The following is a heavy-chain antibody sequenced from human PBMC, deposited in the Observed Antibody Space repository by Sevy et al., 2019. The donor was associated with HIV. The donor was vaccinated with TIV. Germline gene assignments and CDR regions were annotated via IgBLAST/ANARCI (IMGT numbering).Heavy chain of an antibody. Sequence: SETLSLTCTVSGASISSSGYYWVWIRQPPGKGLEWIASINYRGITFDYPSLKSRITISADMSKNQFSLDLNSVTAADTAIYYCAGPILTYNNGWSYYDYWGQGTVVTVSS. CDR2: INYRGIT. V-gene: IGHV4-39*01. CDR1: GASISSSGYY. D-gene: IGHD6-19*01. J-gene: IGHJ4*02. CDR3: AGPILTYNNGWSYYDY.